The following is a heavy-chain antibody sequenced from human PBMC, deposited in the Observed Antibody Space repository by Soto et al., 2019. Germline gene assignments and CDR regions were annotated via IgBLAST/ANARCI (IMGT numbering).Heavy chain of an antibody. V-gene: IGHV1-8*01. CDR1: GYTFTSYD. Sequence: QVQLVQSGAEVKKPGASVKVSCKASGYTFTSYDINWVRQATGQGLEWMGWMNPNSGNTGYAQKFQGRVTMTRNTSISTADMELSSLRSEDTAVYYCARDIAVAASPYGMDVWGQGTTVTVSS. CDR3: ARDIAVAASPYGMDV. J-gene: IGHJ6*02. D-gene: IGHD6-19*01. CDR2: MNPNSGNT.